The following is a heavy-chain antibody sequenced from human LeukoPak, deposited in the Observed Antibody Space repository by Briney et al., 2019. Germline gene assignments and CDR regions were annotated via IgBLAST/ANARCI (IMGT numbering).Heavy chain of an antibody. D-gene: IGHD2/OR15-2a*01. V-gene: IGHV3-23*01. J-gene: IGHJ6*02. CDR3: AKDLRPIVVLSSYYYYGMDV. CDR1: GFIFRNFA. Sequence: PGGSLRLSCVASGFIFRNFAMSWVRQAPGRGLEWVSAISGSGGGTYYADSVKGRFTITRDNSKNTLDLQMTSLRAEDSAAYYCAKDLRPIVVLSSYYYYGMDVWGQGTTVTVSS. CDR2: ISGSGGGT.